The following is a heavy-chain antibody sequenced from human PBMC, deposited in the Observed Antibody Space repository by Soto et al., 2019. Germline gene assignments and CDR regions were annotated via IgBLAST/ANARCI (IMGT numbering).Heavy chain of an antibody. Sequence: ASVKVSCKASGYTFTGSAMHLVRQAPGQRLEWMGWINAGNGNTKYSQKFQGRVTITRDTSASTAYMELSSLRSEDTAVYYCARTLYGDNVDYWGQGTLVTVSS. V-gene: IGHV1-3*01. D-gene: IGHD4-17*01. CDR1: GYTFTGSA. J-gene: IGHJ4*02. CDR3: ARTLYGDNVDY. CDR2: INAGNGNT.